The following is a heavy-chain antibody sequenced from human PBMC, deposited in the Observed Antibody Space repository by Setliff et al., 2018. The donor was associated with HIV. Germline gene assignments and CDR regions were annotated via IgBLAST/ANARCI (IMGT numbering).Heavy chain of an antibody. D-gene: IGHD6-13*01. J-gene: IGHJ4*02. CDR2: ISPDGSAT. CDR1: GFTFSSAW. V-gene: IGHV3-7*04. Sequence: GSLRLSCAASGFTFSSAWMGWVRQAPAKGLEWVANISPDGSATYYVDSVKGRFTISRDNARNTLYLEMNSLRVEDTAVYYCVRVAGFSSSWFGYWGPGTLVTVSS. CDR3: VRVAGFSSSWFGY.